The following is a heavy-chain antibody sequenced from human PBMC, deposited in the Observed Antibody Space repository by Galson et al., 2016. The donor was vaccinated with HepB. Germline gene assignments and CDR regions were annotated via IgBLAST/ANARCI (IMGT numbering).Heavy chain of an antibody. CDR1: GFTFGNYG. V-gene: IGHV3-30*03. CDR3: ARSSSCSTINCFLPFDS. J-gene: IGHJ4*02. Sequence: SLRLSCAASGFTFGNYGMHWVRQAPGKGLEWVAIVSDDGTHTDYADSVKGRFTISRDNSKSTLYLQMNSLRAEDTSMYYCARSSSCSTINCFLPFDSWGLGTLVTVSS. D-gene: IGHD2-2*01. CDR2: VSDDGTHT.